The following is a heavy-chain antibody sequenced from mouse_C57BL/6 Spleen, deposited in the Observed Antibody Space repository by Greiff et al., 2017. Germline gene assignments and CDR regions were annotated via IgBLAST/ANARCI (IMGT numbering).Heavy chain of an antibody. CDR3: ARESYYRTGVYFDY. CDR1: GYTFTDYN. D-gene: IGHD2-12*01. V-gene: IGHV1-22*01. J-gene: IGHJ2*01. CDR2: INPNNGGT. Sequence: EVQLQQSGPELVKPGASVKMSCKASGYTFTDYNMHWVKQSHGKSLEWIGYINPNNGGTSYNQKFKGKATLTVNKSSSTAYMELRSLTSEDSAVYYCARESYYRTGVYFDYWGQGTTLTVSS.